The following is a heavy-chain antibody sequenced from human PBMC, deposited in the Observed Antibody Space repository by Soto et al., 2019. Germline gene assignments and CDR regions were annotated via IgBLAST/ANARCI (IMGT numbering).Heavy chain of an antibody. V-gene: IGHV3-30*03. D-gene: IGHD4-17*01. J-gene: IGHJ3*02. CDR3: ARATTVDAFDI. CDR1: GFTFSSYG. CDR2: ISYDESNK. Sequence: GGSLRLSCAASGFTFSSYGMHWVRQAPGKGLEWVAVISYDESNKYYADSVKGRFTISRDNSKNTLYLQMNSLRAEDTAVYYRARATTVDAFDIWGQGTMVTVS.